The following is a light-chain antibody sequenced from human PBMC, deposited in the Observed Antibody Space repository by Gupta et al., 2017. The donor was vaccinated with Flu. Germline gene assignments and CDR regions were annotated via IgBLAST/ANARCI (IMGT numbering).Light chain of an antibody. Sequence: DIVMTQSPLSLPVTPGESASISCRSSQSLLHSKGYNYLDWDLQKPEQSPQLMIYLGSQRASGGTDRFSGCGADKNFTLKSMLTEDEDGGGYYIKQHLPIWTFGQGTKVEIK. V-gene: IGKV2-28*01. J-gene: IGKJ1*01. CDR2: LGS. CDR3: KQHLPIWT. CDR1: QSLLHSKGYNY.